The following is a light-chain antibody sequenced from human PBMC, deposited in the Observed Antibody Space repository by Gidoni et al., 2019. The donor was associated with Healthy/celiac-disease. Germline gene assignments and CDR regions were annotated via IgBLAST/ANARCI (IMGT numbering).Light chain of an antibody. Sequence: EIVMTQSPATLSVSPGERATLSCRASQSVSSNLAWYLQKPGQAPRLLIYGASTRATGIPARFSGSGSGTEFTLTISSLQSEDFAVYYCQQYNNWPPYTFGQXTKLEIK. CDR3: QQYNNWPPYT. CDR1: QSVSSN. V-gene: IGKV3-15*01. J-gene: IGKJ2*01. CDR2: GAS.